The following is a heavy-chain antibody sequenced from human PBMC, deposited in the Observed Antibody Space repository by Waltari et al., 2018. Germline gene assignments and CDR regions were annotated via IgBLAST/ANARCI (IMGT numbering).Heavy chain of an antibody. Sequence: QVQLQQWGAGLLKPSETLSLTCAVYGGSFSGYYWSWIRQPPGEGLEWIGEINHSGSTNPNPSLKSRVTISVDTSKNQFSLKLSSVTAADTAVYYCARMKTAMVRYYFDYWGQGTLVTVSS. CDR2: INHSGST. CDR3: ARMKTAMVRYYFDY. J-gene: IGHJ4*02. D-gene: IGHD5-18*01. V-gene: IGHV4-34*01. CDR1: GGSFSGYY.